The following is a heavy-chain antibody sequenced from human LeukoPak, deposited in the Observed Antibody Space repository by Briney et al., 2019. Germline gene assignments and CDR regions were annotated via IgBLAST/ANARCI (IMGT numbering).Heavy chain of an antibody. CDR3: ARDDYYDSSGYFSD. D-gene: IGHD3-22*01. Sequence: GGSLRLSCAVSGFTFSSYAMSWVRQAPGKGLEWVSSISSSSSYIYYADSVKGRFTISRDNAKNSLYLQMNSLRAEDTAVYYCARDDYYDSSGYFSDWGQGTLVTVSS. CDR1: GFTFSSYA. V-gene: IGHV3-21*01. CDR2: ISSSSSYI. J-gene: IGHJ4*02.